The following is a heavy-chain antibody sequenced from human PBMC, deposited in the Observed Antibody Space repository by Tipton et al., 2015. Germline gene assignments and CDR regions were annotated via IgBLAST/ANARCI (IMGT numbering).Heavy chain of an antibody. V-gene: IGHV4-61*01. CDR1: GGSVSSNNYF. D-gene: IGHD3-22*01. Sequence: TLSLTCTVSGGSVSSNNYFWSWVRQPPGKGLEWIGYIFYSGSTSYNPSLKSRIIISIDTSKNQFSLKLNSVTAADTAVYYCARGGAGYYYDSVGYLSWGQGTLVTISS. J-gene: IGHJ5*02. CDR2: IFYSGST. CDR3: ARGGAGYYYDSVGYLS.